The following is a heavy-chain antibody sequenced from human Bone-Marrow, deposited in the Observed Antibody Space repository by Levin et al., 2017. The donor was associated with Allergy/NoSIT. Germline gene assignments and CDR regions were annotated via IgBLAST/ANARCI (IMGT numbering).Heavy chain of an antibody. CDR2: ISGSGGST. CDR3: AKDLPPYYDFWSGYYYYYYYMDV. V-gene: IGHV3-23*01. D-gene: IGHD3-3*01. J-gene: IGHJ6*03. CDR1: GFTFSSYA. Sequence: GESLKISCAASGFTFSSYAMSWVRQAPGKGLEWVSAISGSGGSTYYADSVKGRFTISRDNSKNTLYLQMNSLRAEDTAVYYCAKDLPPYYDFWSGYYYYYYYMDVWGKGTTVTVSS.